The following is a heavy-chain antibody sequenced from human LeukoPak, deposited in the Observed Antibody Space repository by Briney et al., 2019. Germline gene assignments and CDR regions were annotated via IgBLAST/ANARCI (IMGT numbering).Heavy chain of an antibody. D-gene: IGHD3-3*01. CDR1: VLTFSRYA. V-gene: IGHV3-23*01. J-gene: IGHJ4*02. CDR2: ISGSGGST. Sequence: PRGSLRLSCAASVLTFSRYAMSWVRQAPGKGLEWVSAISGSGGSTYYADSVKGRFTISRDNSKNTLYLQMNSLRAEDTAVYYCAKDRSVLRFLEWLKEFDYWGQGTLVTVSS. CDR3: AKDRSVLRFLEWLKEFDY.